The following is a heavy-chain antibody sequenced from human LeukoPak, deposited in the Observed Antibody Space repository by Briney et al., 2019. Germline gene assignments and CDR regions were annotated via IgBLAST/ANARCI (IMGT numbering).Heavy chain of an antibody. CDR2: ISGGGGTT. J-gene: IGHJ4*02. CDR1: GFTFNNYA. Sequence: GGSLRLSCAASGFTFNNYAMNWVRQTPGKGLEWVSSISGGGGTTYYADSANGRFTISRDNSQNTLYLQMNSLRAEDTAVYYCARDYADYVGYFFFDYWGQGTLVTVSS. V-gene: IGHV3-23*01. D-gene: IGHD4-17*01. CDR3: ARDYADYVGYFFFDY.